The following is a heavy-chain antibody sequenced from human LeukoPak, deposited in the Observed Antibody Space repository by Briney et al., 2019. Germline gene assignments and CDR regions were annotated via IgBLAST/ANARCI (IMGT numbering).Heavy chain of an antibody. V-gene: IGHV3-23*01. CDR1: GFTFSPYA. CDR2: ISGGGGST. CDR3: ARDLSYCTITSCSYYYYGMDV. D-gene: IGHD2-2*01. Sequence: GGSLRLSCAASGFTFSPYAMTWVRQAPGKGLDWVSTISGGGGSTYYADSVKGRFTVSRDNSQNTLYLQMNSLRAEDTAVYYCARDLSYCTITSCSYYYYGMDVWGQGTTVTVSS. J-gene: IGHJ6*02.